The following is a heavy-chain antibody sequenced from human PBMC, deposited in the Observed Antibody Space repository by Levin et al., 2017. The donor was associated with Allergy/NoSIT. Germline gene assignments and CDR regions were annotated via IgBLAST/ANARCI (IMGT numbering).Heavy chain of an antibody. CDR3: ARDPLGEVADRWYFDL. V-gene: IGHV1-3*01. Sequence: ASVKVSCKASGYSFTSYAIHWVRQAPGQRLEWMAWINAADGNTRYSQKFQGRISISKDPSASTAYMALSSLTFEDTALYYCARDPLGEVADRWYFDLWGRGTLVTVSS. D-gene: IGHD1-26*01. CDR1: GYSFTSYA. CDR2: INAADGNT. J-gene: IGHJ2*01.